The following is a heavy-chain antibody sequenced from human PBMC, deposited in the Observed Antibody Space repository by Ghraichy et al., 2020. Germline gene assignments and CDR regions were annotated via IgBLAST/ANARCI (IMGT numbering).Heavy chain of an antibody. J-gene: IGHJ3*02. CDR3: ARGEMILEMATITDPFDI. Sequence: SETLSLTCAVYGGSFSGYYWNWIRQPPGKGLEWIGEINHSGSTNYNPSLKSRVTISVDTSKNQFSLKLSSVTAADTAVYYCARGEMILEMATITDPFDIWGQGTMVTVSS. CDR1: GGSFSGYY. V-gene: IGHV4-34*01. D-gene: IGHD5-24*01. CDR2: INHSGST.